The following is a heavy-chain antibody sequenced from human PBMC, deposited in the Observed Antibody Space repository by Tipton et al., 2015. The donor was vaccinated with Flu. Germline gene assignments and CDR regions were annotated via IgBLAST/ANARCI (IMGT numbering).Heavy chain of an antibody. D-gene: IGHD1-26*01. V-gene: IGHV4-34*01. J-gene: IGHJ6*02. CDR1: GGSLSGYY. Sequence: LRLSCAVYGGSLSGYYWRWIRQPPGKGLEWIGEINPGGNTNYNPSLKSRVTISVDTSKNQFSLKLNSVTAADTGVYYCARDGGRITGDRGSWSYFMDNRGAWSYGMDVWGQGTTVPVSS. CDR2: INPGGNT. CDR3: ARDGGRITGDRGSWSYFMDNRGAWSYGMDV.